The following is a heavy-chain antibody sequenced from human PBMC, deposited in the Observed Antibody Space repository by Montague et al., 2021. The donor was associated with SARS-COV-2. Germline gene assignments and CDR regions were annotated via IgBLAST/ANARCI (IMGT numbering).Heavy chain of an antibody. Sequence: SLRLSCAASGFIFSSYEMNWVRQAPGKGLGWISYISSSGGGSTKHYTDSVKGRFTISRDNAKNSLYLQMNSLRVEDTAIYYCARDRDWDDWCGMDVWGQGTTVTVSS. D-gene: IGHD2-21*01. CDR1: GFIFSSYE. CDR3: ARDRDWDDWCGMDV. CDR2: ISSSGGGSTK. J-gene: IGHJ6*02. V-gene: IGHV3-48*03.